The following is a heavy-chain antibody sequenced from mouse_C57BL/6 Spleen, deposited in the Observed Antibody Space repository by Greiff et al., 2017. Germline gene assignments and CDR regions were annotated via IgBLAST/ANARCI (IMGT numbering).Heavy chain of an antibody. V-gene: IGHV1-82*01. CDR2: IYPGDGDT. CDR1: GYAFSSSW. Sequence: VQLQQSGPELVKPGASVKISCKASGYAFSSSWMNWVKQRPGKGLEWIGRIYPGDGDTNYNGKFKGKATLTADKSSSTAYMQLSSLTSEDSAVCFCAREGGYFDVWGTGTTVTVSS. J-gene: IGHJ1*03. CDR3: AREGGYFDV.